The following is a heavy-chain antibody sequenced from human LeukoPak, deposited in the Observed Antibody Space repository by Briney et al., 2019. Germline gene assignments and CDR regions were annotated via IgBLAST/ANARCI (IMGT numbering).Heavy chain of an antibody. CDR1: GGSFSGYY. V-gene: IGHV4-34*01. J-gene: IGHJ5*02. CDR2: INHSGST. CDR3: ARKSGYRHLNWFDP. D-gene: IGHD3-3*01. Sequence: SETLSLTCAVYGGSFSGYYWSWIRQPPGKGLEWIGGINHSGSTNYNPSLKSRVTISVDTSKNQFSLKLSSVTAADTAVYYCARKSGYRHLNWFDPWGQGTLATVSS.